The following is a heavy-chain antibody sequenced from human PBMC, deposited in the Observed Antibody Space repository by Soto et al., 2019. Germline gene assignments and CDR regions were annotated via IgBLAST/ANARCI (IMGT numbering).Heavy chain of an antibody. V-gene: IGHV3-23*01. CDR2: ISGSGDRT. J-gene: IGHJ4*02. Sequence: EVQLLESGGGLVQPGGSLRLSCAASGFTFSNYAMSWLRQPPGKGLEWVSAISGSGDRTYYADSVKGRFTISRDNSKNTLYLHMHSLSAEDSAVYYCVKERSGHSYADSWGQGTLVTGSS. CDR1: GFTFSNYA. D-gene: IGHD5-18*01. CDR3: VKERSGHSYADS.